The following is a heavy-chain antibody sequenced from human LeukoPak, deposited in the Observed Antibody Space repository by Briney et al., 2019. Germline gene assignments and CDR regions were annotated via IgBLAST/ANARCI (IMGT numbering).Heavy chain of an antibody. CDR1: GFTFGSYW. CDR2: INSDGRST. CDR3: ARDVDFDY. Sequence: GGSLRLSCAGSGFTFGSYWTHWVRQAPGKGPVWVSRINSDGRSTTYADAVKGRFTISRDNATGTLYLQMDSLTGEDSGVYYCARDVDFDYWGQGTLVTVSS. J-gene: IGHJ4*02. V-gene: IGHV3-74*01.